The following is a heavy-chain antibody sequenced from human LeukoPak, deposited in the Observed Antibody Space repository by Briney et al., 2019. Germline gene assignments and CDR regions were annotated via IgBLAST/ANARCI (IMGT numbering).Heavy chain of an antibody. Sequence: SVKVSCKASGGTFSSYAISWVRQAPGQGLEWMGGIIPIFGTANYAQKFQGRVTITADESTSTAYMELSSLRSEDTAVYYCARGDIYSSGWYDEYYFDYWGQGTLVTVSS. D-gene: IGHD6-19*01. CDR3: ARGDIYSSGWYDEYYFDY. CDR1: GGTFSSYA. CDR2: IIPIFGTA. J-gene: IGHJ4*02. V-gene: IGHV1-69*13.